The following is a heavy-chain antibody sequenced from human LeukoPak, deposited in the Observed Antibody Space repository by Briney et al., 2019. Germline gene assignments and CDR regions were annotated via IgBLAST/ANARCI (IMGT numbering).Heavy chain of an antibody. CDR3: AACFGESVP. Sequence: PGGSLRLSCAASGFTFTSAWMSWLRQTPEKGLEWVAHMNEDGSGRFYVDSTKGRFTISRDDTQNSVYLQMNSLRVEDTAVYYCAACFGESVPWGQGTMVTVSP. CDR1: GFTFTSAW. V-gene: IGHV3-7*01. D-gene: IGHD3-10*01. CDR2: MNEDGSGR. J-gene: IGHJ5*02.